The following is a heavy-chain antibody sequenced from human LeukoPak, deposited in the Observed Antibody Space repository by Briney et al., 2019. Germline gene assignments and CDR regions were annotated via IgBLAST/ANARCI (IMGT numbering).Heavy chain of an antibody. V-gene: IGHV4-30-4*08. D-gene: IGHD2-2*01. CDR2: IYYSRST. Sequence: SQTLSLTCTVSGGSISSGDYYWSWLRQPPGKGLEWIGYIYYSRSTYFNPSLKSRAIISVDTSKNQFSLKLSSVTAAATAVYYCARAVVPAARFDYWGQGTLVTVSS. CDR1: GGSISSGDYY. J-gene: IGHJ4*02. CDR3: ARAVVPAARFDY.